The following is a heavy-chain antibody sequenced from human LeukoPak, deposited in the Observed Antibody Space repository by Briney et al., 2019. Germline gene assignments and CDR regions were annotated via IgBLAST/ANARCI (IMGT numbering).Heavy chain of an antibody. J-gene: IGHJ4*02. CDR2: IKSKTEGEAT. CDR3: TTDRSGWYDY. CDR1: GFIFNSAW. V-gene: IGHV3-15*01. Sequence: PGGSLRLSCAASGFIFNSAWMSWVRQAPGKGLEWVGRIKSKTEGEATDYAAPVRGRFSLSRDDSKNTLYLQMNSLKTEDTAVYYCTTDRSGWYDYWGQGTLVTVSS. D-gene: IGHD6-19*01.